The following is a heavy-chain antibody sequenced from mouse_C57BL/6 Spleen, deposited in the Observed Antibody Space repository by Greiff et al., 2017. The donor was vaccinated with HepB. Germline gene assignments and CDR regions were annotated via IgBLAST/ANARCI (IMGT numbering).Heavy chain of an antibody. CDR3: ARRRPYYGSSYYAMDY. D-gene: IGHD1-1*01. CDR1: GYAFTNYL. Sequence: QVQLQQSGAELVRPGTSVKVSCKASGYAFTNYLIEWVKQRPGQGLEWIGVINPGSGGTNYNEKFKGKATLTADKSSSTAYMQLSSLTSEDSAVYFCARRRPYYGSSYYAMDYWGQGTSVTVSS. CDR2: INPGSGGT. V-gene: IGHV1-54*01. J-gene: IGHJ4*01.